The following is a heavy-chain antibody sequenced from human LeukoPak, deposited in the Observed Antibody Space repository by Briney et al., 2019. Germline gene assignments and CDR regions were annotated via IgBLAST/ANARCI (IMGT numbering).Heavy chain of an antibody. D-gene: IGHD2-15*01. CDR1: GYTFTGYS. Sequence: ASAKVSCKASGYTFTGYSMHWVRQAPGQGLEWMGWINPNSGGTNYAQKFQGRVTMTRDTSISTAYMELSWLRSDDTAVYYCARRLCSGDTCYYNDYWGQGTLVTVSS. V-gene: IGHV1-2*02. CDR2: INPNSGGT. J-gene: IGHJ4*02. CDR3: ARRLCSGDTCYYNDY.